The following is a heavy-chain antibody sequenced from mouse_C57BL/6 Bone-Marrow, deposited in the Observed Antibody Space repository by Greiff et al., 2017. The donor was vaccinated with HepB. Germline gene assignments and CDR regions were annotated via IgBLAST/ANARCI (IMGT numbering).Heavy chain of an antibody. J-gene: IGHJ1*03. D-gene: IGHD1-2*01. V-gene: IGHV1-72*01. CDR3: ERASNTTAWYFDD. CDR2: IDPNSGGT. CDR1: GYTFTSYW. Sequence: QVHVKQPGAELVKPGASVKLSCKASGYTFTSYWMHWVKQRPGRGLEWIGRIDPNSGGTKYNEKFTSKARLAVDKPSSTAYMQLSSLTSEESAVYYCERASNTTAWYFDDWGKGTTVTVAS.